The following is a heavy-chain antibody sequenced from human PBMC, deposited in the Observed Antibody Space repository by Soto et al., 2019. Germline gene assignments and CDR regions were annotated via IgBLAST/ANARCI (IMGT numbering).Heavy chain of an antibody. V-gene: IGHV1-2*02. CDR3: ATQTCSGGSCYYAY. D-gene: IGHD2-15*01. CDR2: INPNSGGT. J-gene: IGHJ4*02. CDR1: GYTLIGYY. Sequence: ASVKDSCKASGYTLIGYYMHWVRQAPGRGLEWMGWINPNSGGTNYAQKIQGRVTMTRDTSISTAYMELSRLRSDDTAVYYCATQTCSGGSCYYAYWGQGTLVTVSS.